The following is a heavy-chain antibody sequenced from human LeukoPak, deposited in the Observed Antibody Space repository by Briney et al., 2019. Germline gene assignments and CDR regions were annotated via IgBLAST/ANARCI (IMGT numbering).Heavy chain of an antibody. J-gene: IGHJ4*02. Sequence: GGSLRLSCAASGFTFTNYPMSWVRQAPGKGLEWVSVISHNGDTTYYADSVKGRFTISRDNAKNSLYLQMNSLRAEDTAVYYCATCGGDCYSFDYWGQGALVTVSS. CDR1: GFTFTNYP. CDR3: ATCGGDCYSFDY. V-gene: IGHV3-23*01. CDR2: ISHNGDTT. D-gene: IGHD2-21*01.